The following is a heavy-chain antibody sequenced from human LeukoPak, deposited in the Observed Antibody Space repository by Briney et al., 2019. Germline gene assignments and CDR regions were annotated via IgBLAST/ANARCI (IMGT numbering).Heavy chain of an antibody. CDR2: IYYDGST. CDR3: AREGRYRYGYNEYHLYMDI. D-gene: IGHD5-18*01. Sequence: PSETLSLTCAVYGGSFSGYYWSWIRQPPGKGLEWIGYIYYDGSTNYNPSLKSRVTISVDTSKNQFSLKLSSVTAAETAVYYCAREGRYRYGYNEYHLYMDIWGKGTTVTVSS. CDR1: GGSFSGYY. J-gene: IGHJ6*03. V-gene: IGHV4-59*12.